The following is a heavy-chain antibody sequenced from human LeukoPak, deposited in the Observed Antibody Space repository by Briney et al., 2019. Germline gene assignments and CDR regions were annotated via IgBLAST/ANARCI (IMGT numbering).Heavy chain of an antibody. CDR2: ISSSSSYI. CDR3: ARDPINIATAANGFDY. CDR1: GFTFDEYG. Sequence: GGSLRLSCAASGFTFDEYGMSWVRQAPGKGLEWVSSISSSSSYIYYADSVKGRFTISRDNAKNSLYLQMNSLRVEDTALYYCARDPINIATAANGFDYWGQGTLVTVSS. J-gene: IGHJ4*02. V-gene: IGHV3-21*01. D-gene: IGHD6-13*01.